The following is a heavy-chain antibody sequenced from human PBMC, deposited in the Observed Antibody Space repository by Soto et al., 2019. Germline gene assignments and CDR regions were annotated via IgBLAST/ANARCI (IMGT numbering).Heavy chain of an antibody. Sequence: GGSLRLSCAASGFTFSSYAMHWVRQAPGKGLEWVAVISYDGSNKYYADSVKGRFTISRDNSKNTLYLQMNSLRAEDTAVYYCARDRLGELSLLGAFDIWGQGTMVTVSS. V-gene: IGHV3-30-3*01. CDR3: ARDRLGELSLLGAFDI. CDR1: GFTFSSYA. J-gene: IGHJ3*02. D-gene: IGHD3-16*02. CDR2: ISYDGSNK.